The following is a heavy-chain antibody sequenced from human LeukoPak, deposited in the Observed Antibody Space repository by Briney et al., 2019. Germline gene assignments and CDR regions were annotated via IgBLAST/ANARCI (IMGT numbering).Heavy chain of an antibody. J-gene: IGHJ6*02. CDR2: MNPNSGNT. CDR1: GYTFTSYD. D-gene: IGHD2-21*01. Sequence: ASVKVSCKASGYTFTSYDINWVRQAPGQGLEWMGWMNPNSGNTGYAQKFQGRVTMTRNTSISTAYMELSSLRSEDTAVYYCARDLSGGTVIAALYYYYGMDVWGQGTTVTVSS. CDR3: ARDLSGGTVIAALYYYYGMDV. V-gene: IGHV1-8*01.